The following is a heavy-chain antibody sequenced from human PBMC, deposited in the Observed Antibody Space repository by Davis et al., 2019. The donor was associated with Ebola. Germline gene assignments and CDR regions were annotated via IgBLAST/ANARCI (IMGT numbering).Heavy chain of an antibody. V-gene: IGHV3-30*03. D-gene: IGHD2-2*01. Sequence: GESLKISCAASGFTFSSYGMHWVRQAPGKGLEWVAVISYDGSNKYYADSVKGRFTISRDNSKNTLYLQMNSLRAEDTAVYYCARQDLDCSSSSCYGPYYYGMDVWGQGTTVTVSS. J-gene: IGHJ6*02. CDR3: ARQDLDCSSSSCYGPYYYGMDV. CDR1: GFTFSSYG. CDR2: ISYDGSNK.